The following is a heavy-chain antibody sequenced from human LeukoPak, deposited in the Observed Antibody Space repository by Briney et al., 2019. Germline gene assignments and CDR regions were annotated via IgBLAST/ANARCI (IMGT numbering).Heavy chain of an antibody. CDR1: GYTFTGYY. J-gene: IGHJ4*02. Sequence: ASVKVSCKASGYTFTGYYMHWVRQAPGQGLEWMGWINPNSGGTNYAQKFQGRVTMTRDTSISTACMELSRLRSDDTAVYYCARVLTMVRGVIIPPGYWGQGTLVTVSS. CDR2: INPNSGGT. V-gene: IGHV1-2*02. D-gene: IGHD3-10*01. CDR3: ARVLTMVRGVIIPPGY.